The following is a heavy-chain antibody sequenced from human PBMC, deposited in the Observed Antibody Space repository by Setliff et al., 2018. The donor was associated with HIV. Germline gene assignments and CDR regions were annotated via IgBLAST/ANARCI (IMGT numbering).Heavy chain of an antibody. V-gene: IGHV3-23*01. J-gene: IGHJ4*02. CDR1: GFTFSAYV. Sequence: SLRLSCAASGFTFSAYVMSWIRQAPGRGPEWVSAISARSDYSYAADSMKGRFTISRDNSKNTLYLQMTDLRAEDTAIYYCAPIRDGYNYFFDHWGQGTLVTVS. D-gene: IGHD5-12*01. CDR3: APIRDGYNYFFDH. CDR2: ISARSDYS.